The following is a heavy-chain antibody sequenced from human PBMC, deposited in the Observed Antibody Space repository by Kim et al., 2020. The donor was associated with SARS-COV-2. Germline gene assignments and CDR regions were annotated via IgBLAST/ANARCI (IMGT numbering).Heavy chain of an antibody. J-gene: IGHJ4*02. CDR3: ARSGWYHNWYFGY. D-gene: IGHD6-13*01. Sequence: MYSQEYKGRVTVTRDTSASTAYMELSSMRSEDTAVYYCARSGWYHNWYFGYWGQGTLVTVSS. V-gene: IGHV1-3*01.